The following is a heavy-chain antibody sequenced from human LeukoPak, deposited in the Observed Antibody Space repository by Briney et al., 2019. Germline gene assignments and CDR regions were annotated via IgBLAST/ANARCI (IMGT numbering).Heavy chain of an antibody. V-gene: IGHV3-74*01. Sequence: GGSLRLSFAASGFTFSTYWMYWVRQAPGKGLVWVSRINGDGSSSTYADSVKGRFTISRDNAKNTLYLQMNSLRTEDTAVYHCTRSPGMDVWGQGTSVTVSS. CDR2: INGDGSSS. CDR3: TRSPGMDV. J-gene: IGHJ6*02. CDR1: GFTFSTYW.